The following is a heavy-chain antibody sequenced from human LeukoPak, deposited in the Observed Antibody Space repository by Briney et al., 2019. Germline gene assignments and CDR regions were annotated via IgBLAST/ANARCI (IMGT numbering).Heavy chain of an antibody. CDR2: IHYDGSNE. V-gene: IGHV3-30*02. D-gene: IGHD6-6*01. CDR3: ARGGAARPDF. J-gene: IGHJ4*02. Sequence: PGGSLRLSCAASGFTFSRYGMHWVRQAPGKGLEWVSFIHYDGSNEFYADSVKGRFTISRDNSKNTLFLQVNSLRAEDTAVYYCARGGAARPDFWGQGTLVTVSS. CDR1: GFTFSRYG.